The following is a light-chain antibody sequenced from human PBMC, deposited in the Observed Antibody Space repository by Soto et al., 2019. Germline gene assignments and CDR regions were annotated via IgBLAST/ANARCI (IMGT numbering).Light chain of an antibody. CDR2: ANN. V-gene: IGLV1-40*01. CDR1: SSNIGAGYN. Sequence: QSVLTQPPSVSGAPGQRVTISCTGSSSNIGAGYNVHWYQQLPGTAPKLLIYANNNRPSGVPDRFSGSKSGNTASLTISGLQAEDEADYYCCSYAGSYTFFGTGTKLTVL. CDR3: CSYAGSYTF. J-gene: IGLJ1*01.